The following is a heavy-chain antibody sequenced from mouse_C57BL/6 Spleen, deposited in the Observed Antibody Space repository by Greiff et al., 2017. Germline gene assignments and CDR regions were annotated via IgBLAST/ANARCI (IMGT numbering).Heavy chain of an antibody. CDR1: GYAFSSYW. Sequence: QVQLQQSGAELVKPGASVKISCKASGYAFSSYWMNWVKQRPGKGLEWIGQIYPGDGDTNYNGKFKGKATLTADKSSSTAYMQLSSLTSEDSAVYFCAREGYYGSSGWYFDVWGTGTTVTVSS. D-gene: IGHD1-1*01. CDR3: AREGYYGSSGWYFDV. J-gene: IGHJ1*03. V-gene: IGHV1-80*01. CDR2: IYPGDGDT.